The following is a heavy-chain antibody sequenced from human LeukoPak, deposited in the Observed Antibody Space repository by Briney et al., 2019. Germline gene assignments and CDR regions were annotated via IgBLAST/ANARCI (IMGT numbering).Heavy chain of an antibody. Sequence: GGSLRPSCAASGFTFSSYSMNWVRQAPGKGLEWVSSISSSSSYIYYADSVKGRFTISRDNAKNSLYLQMNSLRAEDTAVYYCARGGFCSGGSCYIELDYWGQGTLVTVSS. CDR3: ARGGFCSGGSCYIELDY. CDR1: GFTFSSYS. CDR2: ISSSSSYI. V-gene: IGHV3-21*01. D-gene: IGHD2-15*01. J-gene: IGHJ4*02.